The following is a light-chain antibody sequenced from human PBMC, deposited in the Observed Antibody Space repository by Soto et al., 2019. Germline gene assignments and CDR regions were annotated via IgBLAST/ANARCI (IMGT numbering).Light chain of an antibody. CDR2: GNS. CDR3: QSYDSSLSGPRV. Sequence: HAPPGSRGPGRKVTIPLPRGNTKNGAGYDVHWYQQLPGTAPKLLIYGNSNRPSGVPDRFSGSKSGTSASLAITGLQAEDEADYYCQSYDSSLSGPRVFGTGTKVTVL. J-gene: IGLJ1*01. V-gene: IGLV1-40*01. CDR1: NTKNGAGYD.